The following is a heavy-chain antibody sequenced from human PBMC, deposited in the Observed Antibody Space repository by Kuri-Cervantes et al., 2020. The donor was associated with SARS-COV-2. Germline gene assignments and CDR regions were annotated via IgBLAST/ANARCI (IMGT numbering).Heavy chain of an antibody. CDR2: IKCDGSEK. CDR1: GFTFSSSW. V-gene: IGHV3-52*01. CDR3: ARDASVRFGEVYFDY. J-gene: IGHJ4*02. D-gene: IGHD3-10*01. Sequence: GGSLRLSCAASGFTFSSSWMHWVCQAPEKGLEWVADIKCDGSEKYYVDSVKGRLTISRGNSKNTLYLQMNSLRAEDTAVYYCARDASVRFGEVYFDYWGQGTLVTVS.